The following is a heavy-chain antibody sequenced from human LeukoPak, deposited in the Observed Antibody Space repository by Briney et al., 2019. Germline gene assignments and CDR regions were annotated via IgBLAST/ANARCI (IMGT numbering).Heavy chain of an antibody. CDR2: IRYDGSNK. J-gene: IGHJ4*02. Sequence: GGSLRLSCAASGFTFSSYGMHWVRQAPGKGLEWVAFIRYDGSNKYYADSVKGRFTISRDNAKNSLYLQMNSLRAEDTAVYYCARVVRMSSGSDYWGQGTLVTVSS. D-gene: IGHD3-22*01. CDR3: ARVVRMSSGSDY. CDR1: GFTFSSYG. V-gene: IGHV3-30*02.